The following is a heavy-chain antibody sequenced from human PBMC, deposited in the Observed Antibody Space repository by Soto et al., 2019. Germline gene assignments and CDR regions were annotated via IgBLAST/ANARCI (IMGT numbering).Heavy chain of an antibody. D-gene: IGHD6-13*01. CDR3: ARETTSSSWYTAFDI. CDR1: GFTFRNYV. CDR2: IWYDGSNK. Sequence: SLRLSCAPSGFTFRNYVMHWVRQAPDKGLEWVAVIWYDGSNKYYADSVKGRFTISRDNSKNTLYLQMNSLRAEDTAVYYCARETTSSSWYTAFDIWGQGTMVTVSS. J-gene: IGHJ3*02. V-gene: IGHV3-33*01.